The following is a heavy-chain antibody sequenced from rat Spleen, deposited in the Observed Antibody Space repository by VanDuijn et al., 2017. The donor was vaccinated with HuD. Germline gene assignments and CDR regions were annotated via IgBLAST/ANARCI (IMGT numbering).Heavy chain of an antibody. CDR1: GFTFSDYN. V-gene: IGHV5-7*01. J-gene: IGHJ2*01. CDR2: ITNSAGST. Sequence: EVQLVESGGGLVQPGRSLKLSCAASGFTFSDYNMAWIRQAPGKGLEWVASITNSAGSTYYPDSVKGRFTISRDTAENTLYLQMGSLRSEDTATYYCTRRRTGFDYWGQGVMVTVSS. CDR3: TRRRTGFDY.